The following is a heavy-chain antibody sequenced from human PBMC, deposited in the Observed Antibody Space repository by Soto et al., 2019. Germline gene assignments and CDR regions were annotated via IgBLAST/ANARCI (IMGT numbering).Heavy chain of an antibody. Sequence: GGSLRLSCTASGFTFGDYAMSWFSQAPGKGLEWVGFIRSKAYGGTTEYAAPVKGRFTISGDDSKSIAYLQMNSLKTEDTAVYYCTRDQRGHYYYYGMDVWGQGTTVTVSS. J-gene: IGHJ6*02. V-gene: IGHV3-49*03. CDR2: IRSKAYGGTT. CDR1: GFTFGDYA. D-gene: IGHD6-25*01. CDR3: TRDQRGHYYYYGMDV.